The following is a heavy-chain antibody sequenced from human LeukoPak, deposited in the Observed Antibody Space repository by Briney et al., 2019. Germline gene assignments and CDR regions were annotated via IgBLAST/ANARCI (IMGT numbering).Heavy chain of an antibody. Sequence: GGSLRLSCAASGFTFSSYGMHWVRQAPGKGLEWVSVIYSGGSTYYADSVKGRFTISRDNSKNTLYLQMNSLRAEDTAVYYCARDRSSGWYDAFDIWGQGTMVTVSS. CDR2: IYSGGST. CDR1: GFTFSSYG. CDR3: ARDRSSGWYDAFDI. V-gene: IGHV3-53*01. D-gene: IGHD6-19*01. J-gene: IGHJ3*02.